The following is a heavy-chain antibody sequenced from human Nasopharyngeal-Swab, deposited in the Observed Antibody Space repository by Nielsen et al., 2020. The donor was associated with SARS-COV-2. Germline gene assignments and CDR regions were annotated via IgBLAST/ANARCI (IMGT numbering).Heavy chain of an antibody. D-gene: IGHD3-22*01. CDR3: ARADSSGYYETIDY. CDR2: INHSGST. V-gene: IGHV4-34*01. CDR1: GGSFSNYY. Sequence: SETLSLTCAVYGGSFSNYYWSWIRQPPGKGLEWIGEINHSGSTNYNPSLKSRVTISVDTSKNQFSLKLSSVTAADTAVYYCARADSSGYYETIDYWGQGTLVTVSS. J-gene: IGHJ4*02.